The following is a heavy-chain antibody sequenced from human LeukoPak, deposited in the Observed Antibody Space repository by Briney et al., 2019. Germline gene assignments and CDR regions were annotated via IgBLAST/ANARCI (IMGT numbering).Heavy chain of an antibody. J-gene: IGHJ3*02. Sequence: SETLSLTCAVSGGSINSGGYSWSWIRQTPGKGLEWIGYIYHSGSTYYNPSLKSRVTISVDRSKNQFSLKLNSVTAADTAMYYCAREGGYYDSSGRYDVFDIWGQGTMVTVSS. D-gene: IGHD3-22*01. V-gene: IGHV4-30-2*01. CDR3: AREGGYYDSSGRYDVFDI. CDR2: IYHSGST. CDR1: GGSINSGGYS.